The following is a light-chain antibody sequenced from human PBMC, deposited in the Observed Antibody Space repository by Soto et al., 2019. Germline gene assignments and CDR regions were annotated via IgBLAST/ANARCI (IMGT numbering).Light chain of an antibody. J-gene: IGLJ2*01. CDR3: SSFAGSNTVA. CDR2: EVT. V-gene: IGLV2-8*01. CDR1: GSDVGGYNY. Sequence: QSALTQPPSASGSPGQSVTISCTGTGSDVGGYNYVSWYQQHPGKAPKLMIYEVTKRPSGVPDRFSGSRSGNTASLTVSGLQAEDEADYYCSSFAGSNTVAFGGGTKLTVL.